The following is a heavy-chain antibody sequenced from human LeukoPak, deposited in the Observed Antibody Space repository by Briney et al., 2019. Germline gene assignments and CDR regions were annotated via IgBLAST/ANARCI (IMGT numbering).Heavy chain of an antibody. Sequence: ASVKVSCKASGYTFTSYDINWVRQAPGKGLEWMGGTTPIFGSAEYAQKFQGRVTVTTDESTSTGYMEMSSLRSDDTAVYYCAGALFHYDSSGYDMDGYGFWGQGTMVTVSS. CDR3: AGALFHYDSSGYDMDGYGF. D-gene: IGHD3-22*01. V-gene: IGHV1-69*05. J-gene: IGHJ3*01. CDR1: GYTFTSYD. CDR2: TTPIFGSA.